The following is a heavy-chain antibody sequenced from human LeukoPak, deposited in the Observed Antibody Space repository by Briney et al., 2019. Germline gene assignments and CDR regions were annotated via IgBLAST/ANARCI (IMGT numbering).Heavy chain of an antibody. Sequence: SETPSFTCTVSGDSVSSGNYYLSWIRQPPGKGLDWITYMSPSGTTKYNPSLKSRVTTSVDTSRTQFSLRLSSVTAADTAVYYCARGQDDRSGTFDYWGQGILVTVSS. D-gene: IGHD3-22*01. CDR1: GDSVSSGNYY. CDR3: ARGQDDRSGTFDY. J-gene: IGHJ4*02. CDR2: MSPSGTT. V-gene: IGHV4-61*01.